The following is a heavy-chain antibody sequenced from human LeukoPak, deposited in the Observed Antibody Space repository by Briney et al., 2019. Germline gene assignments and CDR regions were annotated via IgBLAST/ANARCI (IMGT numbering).Heavy chain of an antibody. V-gene: IGHV3-33*01. J-gene: IGHJ4*02. CDR2: IWYDGSNK. CDR3: ARESGDYAPFDY. Sequence: GGSLRLSCAASGFTFSSYGMHWVRHAPGKGLEGVAVIWYDGSNKYYADSVKGRFTISRDNSKHTLYLQMNSLRAEDTAVYYCARESGDYAPFDYWGQGTLVTVSS. CDR1: GFTFSSYG. D-gene: IGHD2-21*02.